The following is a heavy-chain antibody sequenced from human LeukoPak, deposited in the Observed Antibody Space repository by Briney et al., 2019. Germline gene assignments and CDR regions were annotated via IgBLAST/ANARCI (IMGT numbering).Heavy chain of an antibody. J-gene: IGHJ6*02. CDR3: TRVELWSYYYGMDV. Sequence: PGRSLRLSCTASGFTFGDYAMSWVRQAPGKGLEWVGFIRSKAYGGTTEYAASVKGRFTISRDDSKSIAYLQMNSLKTEDTAVYYCTRVELWSYYYGMDVWGQGTTVTVSS. CDR1: GFTFGDYA. V-gene: IGHV3-49*04. CDR2: IRSKAYGGTT. D-gene: IGHD5-18*01.